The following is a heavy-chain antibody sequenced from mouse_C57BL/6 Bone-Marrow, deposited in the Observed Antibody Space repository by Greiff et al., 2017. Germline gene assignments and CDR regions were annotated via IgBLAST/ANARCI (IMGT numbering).Heavy chain of an antibody. CDR2: FHPYNDDT. CDR3: ARGGGGEAMDY. Sequence: VKLVESGAELVKPGASVKMSCKASGYTFTTYPIEWMKQNHGKSLEWIGNFHPYNDDTKYNEKFKGKATLTVEKSSSTVYLELSRLTSDDSAVYCCARGGGGEAMDYWGQGTSVTVSS. CDR1: GYTFTTYP. J-gene: IGHJ4*01. V-gene: IGHV1-47*01.